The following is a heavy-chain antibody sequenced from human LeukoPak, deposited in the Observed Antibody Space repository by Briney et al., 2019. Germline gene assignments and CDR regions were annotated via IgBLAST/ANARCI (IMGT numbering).Heavy chain of an antibody. CDR3: ARGRGTTMVRGVITDYFDL. V-gene: IGHV1-2*02. CDR2: IDPNSGGT. CDR1: GYTFTAHY. D-gene: IGHD3-10*01. J-gene: IGHJ2*01. Sequence: ASVKVSCRASGYTFTAHYIHWVRQAPGQGLEWMGWIDPNSGGTNYAQKFLGSVTMTGDTSINTAFMELSRLRSDDTAIYYCARGRGTTMVRGVITDYFDLWGRGSLVTVSS.